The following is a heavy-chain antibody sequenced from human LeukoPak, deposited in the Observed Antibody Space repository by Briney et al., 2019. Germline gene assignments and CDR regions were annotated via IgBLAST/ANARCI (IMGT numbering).Heavy chain of an antibody. CDR1: GGSISRGSYY. J-gene: IGHJ5*02. Sequence: SETLSLTCTVSGGSISRGSYYWSWIRQPAGKGLEWIGRIYTSGSTNYNPSLKSRVTISVDTSKNQFSLKLSSVTAADTAVYYCARVRGSLKWFDPWGQGTLVTVSS. V-gene: IGHV4-61*02. CDR2: IYTSGST. D-gene: IGHD2-15*01. CDR3: ARVRGSLKWFDP.